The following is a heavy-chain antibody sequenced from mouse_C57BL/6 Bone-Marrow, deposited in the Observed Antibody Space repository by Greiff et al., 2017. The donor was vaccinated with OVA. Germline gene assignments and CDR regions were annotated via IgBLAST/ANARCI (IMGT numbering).Heavy chain of an antibody. J-gene: IGHJ3*01. D-gene: IGHD6-1*01. V-gene: IGHV5-4*01. Sequence: EVQRVESGGGLVKPGGSLKLSCAASGFTFSSYSMSWVRQTPDTRLEWVATISDGGSYTYYPDNVKGRCTISRDNAKNNLYLQMSHLKSEDTAMYYCSRDEPLGSFAYWGQGTLVTVSA. CDR2: ISDGGSYT. CDR1: GFTFSSYS. CDR3: SRDEPLGSFAY.